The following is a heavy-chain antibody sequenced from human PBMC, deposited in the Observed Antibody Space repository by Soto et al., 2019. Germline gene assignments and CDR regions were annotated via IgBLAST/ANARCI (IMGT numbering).Heavy chain of an antibody. D-gene: IGHD5-18*01. CDR1: GFTFSTYA. J-gene: IGHJ4*02. V-gene: IGHV3-30-3*01. Sequence: QVQLVESGGGVVQPGRSLRLSCAASGFTFSTYAVHWVRQAPGKGLEWVAIISNDGSNKFYADSVKGRFTISRDNSKNTLYLQMNSLRTEDTALYYCERPTIHLWWSFDFWGLGTLVTVSS. CDR2: ISNDGSNK. CDR3: ERPTIHLWWSFDF.